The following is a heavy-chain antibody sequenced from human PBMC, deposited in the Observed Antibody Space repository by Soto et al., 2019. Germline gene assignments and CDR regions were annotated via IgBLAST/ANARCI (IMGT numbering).Heavy chain of an antibody. V-gene: IGHV3-23*01. Sequence: GGSLRLSCAAPGFTFSSYAMSWVRQAPGKGLEWVSAISGSGGSTYYADSVKGRFTISRDNSKNTLYLQMNSLRAEDTAVYYCAKDLHYDFCSGYSYYFDYWGQGTLVTVSS. CDR3: AKDLHYDFCSGYSYYFDY. J-gene: IGHJ4*02. CDR2: ISGSGGST. D-gene: IGHD3-3*01. CDR1: GFTFSSYA.